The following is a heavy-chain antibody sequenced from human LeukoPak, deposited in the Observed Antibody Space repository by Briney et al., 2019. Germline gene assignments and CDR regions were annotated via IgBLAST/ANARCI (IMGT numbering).Heavy chain of an antibody. V-gene: IGHV3-69-1*01. CDR1: GFTFSSYW. CDR3: ARDYDYGFDN. D-gene: IGHD4-17*01. J-gene: IGHJ4*02. Sequence: PGGSLRLSCAASGFTFSSYWMHWVRQAPGKGLEWISHIRGSGTTDYADSVKGRFTISRDNAKNSLYLQLSSLRAEDTAVYYCARDYDYGFDNWGQGTLVTVSS. CDR2: IRGSGTT.